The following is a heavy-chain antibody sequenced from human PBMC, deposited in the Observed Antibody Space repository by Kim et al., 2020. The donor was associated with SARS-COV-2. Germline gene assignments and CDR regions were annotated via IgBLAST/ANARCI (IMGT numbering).Heavy chain of an antibody. D-gene: IGHD1-26*01. CDR3: ARRSQGDY. V-gene: IGHV3-7*04. J-gene: IGHJ4*02. Sequence: GSEKYYVDAVKGRFTISRDNAKNSLYLQMNRLRAEDTAVYYCARRSQGDYWGQGTLVTVSS. CDR2: GSEK.